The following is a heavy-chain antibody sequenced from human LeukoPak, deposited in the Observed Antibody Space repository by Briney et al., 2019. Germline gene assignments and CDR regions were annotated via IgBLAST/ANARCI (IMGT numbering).Heavy chain of an antibody. D-gene: IGHD4-17*01. J-gene: IGHJ3*02. CDR1: GFTFSSYG. Sequence: GGTLRLSCAAPGFTFSSYGMHWVRQAPGKGLEWVAVISYDGSNKYYADSVKGRFTISRDNSKNTLYLQMNSLRAEDTAVYYCAKGEGIYGDYDAFDIWGQGTMVTVSS. CDR2: ISYDGSNK. CDR3: AKGEGIYGDYDAFDI. V-gene: IGHV3-30*18.